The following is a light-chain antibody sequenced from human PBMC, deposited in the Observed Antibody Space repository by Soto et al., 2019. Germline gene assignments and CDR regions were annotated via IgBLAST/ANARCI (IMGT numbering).Light chain of an antibody. CDR2: ANI. CDR1: SSNIGAGYD. CDR3: QSYDSTLSARYV. Sequence: QSVLTQPPSVSGAPGQRVTISCTGSSSNIGAGYDAHWYQQRPGAAPKLLISANINRPSGVPDRFSGSKSGTSASLAITGLQADDEGDYYCQSYDSTLSARYVFGTGTKLTVL. J-gene: IGLJ1*01. V-gene: IGLV1-40*01.